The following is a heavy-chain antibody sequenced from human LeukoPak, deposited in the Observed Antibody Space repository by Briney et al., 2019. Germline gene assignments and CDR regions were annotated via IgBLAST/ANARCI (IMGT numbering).Heavy chain of an antibody. D-gene: IGHD4-17*01. V-gene: IGHV4-30-2*01. CDR2: IYHSGST. Sequence: SETLSLTCAVSGGSISSGGYSWSWIRQPPGKGLEWIGYIYHSGSTYYNPSLKSRVTISVDTSKNQFSLKLSSVTAADTAVYYCARGALTTVTTYYFDYWGQGTLVTVSS. J-gene: IGHJ4*02. CDR3: ARGALTTVTTYYFDY. CDR1: GGSISSGGYS.